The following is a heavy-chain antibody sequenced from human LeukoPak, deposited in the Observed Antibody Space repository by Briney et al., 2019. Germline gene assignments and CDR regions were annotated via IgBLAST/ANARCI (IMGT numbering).Heavy chain of an antibody. CDR3: AKGGDGYNYYFDY. Sequence: GGSLRLSCTASGFTFSDYAMSWVRQAPGKGLEWVSGISGSGGSIRYADSVEGRFIISRDNSKNTLYLQMNSLRAEDTAVYYCAKGGDGYNYYFDYWGQETLVTVSS. CDR2: ISGSGGSI. CDR1: GFTFSDYA. V-gene: IGHV3-23*01. J-gene: IGHJ4*02. D-gene: IGHD5-24*01.